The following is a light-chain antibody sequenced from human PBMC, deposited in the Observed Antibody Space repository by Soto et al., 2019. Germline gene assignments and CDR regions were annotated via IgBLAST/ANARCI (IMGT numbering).Light chain of an antibody. CDR1: SRDVGGYDY. Sequence: QSVRGEPSAVSATPGHSITISCTGTSRDVGGYDYVSWYQQHPGKAPKLMIYEVTTRPSGVSSRFSGSKSGSTASLTISGLQAEEEADYYCSSYSITSTRIFGGGTKVTVL. V-gene: IGLV2-14*01. J-gene: IGLJ2*01. CDR3: SSYSITSTRI. CDR2: EVT.